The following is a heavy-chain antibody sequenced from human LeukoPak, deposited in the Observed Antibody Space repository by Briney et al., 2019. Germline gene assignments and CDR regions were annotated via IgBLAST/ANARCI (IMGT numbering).Heavy chain of an antibody. CDR1: RFTFSSYW. Sequence: GGSLRLSCAASRFTFSSYWMSWVRQAPGKGLEWVANIKQDGSEKYHVDFVKGRFTISRDNAKNSLYLQMNRLRAEDTAVYYCARDAPPYCSGGSCYSRYWGQGALVTVSS. CDR3: ARDAPPYCSGGSCYSRY. V-gene: IGHV3-7*01. CDR2: IKQDGSEK. J-gene: IGHJ4*02. D-gene: IGHD2-15*01.